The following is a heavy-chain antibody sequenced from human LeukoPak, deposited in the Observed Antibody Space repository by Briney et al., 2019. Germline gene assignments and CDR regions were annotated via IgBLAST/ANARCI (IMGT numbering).Heavy chain of an antibody. CDR1: GGSFSGYY. D-gene: IGHD6-19*01. CDR2: INHSGST. J-gene: IGHJ4*02. Sequence: SETLSLTCAVYGGSFSGYYWSWVRQPPGKGLEWIGEINHSGSTNYNPSLKSRVTISVDTSKNQFSLKLSSVTAADTAVYYCARGRIAVYDYWGQGTLVTVSS. CDR3: ARGRIAVYDY. V-gene: IGHV4-34*01.